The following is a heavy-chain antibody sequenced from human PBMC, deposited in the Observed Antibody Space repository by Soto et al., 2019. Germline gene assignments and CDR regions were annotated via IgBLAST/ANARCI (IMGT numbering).Heavy chain of an antibody. V-gene: IGHV1-18*01. J-gene: IGHJ6*02. Sequence: QVYLVQSGAEVKKPGASVKVSCKTSGYTFTSYSISWVRQAPGQGLEWMGWISTYNTNIYYAQTLQGRVTLTTETSTSTVYMELRTLRSDDTAIYYCARDDYYYGMDVWGQGTTVTVSS. CDR3: ARDDYYYGMDV. CDR2: ISTYNTNI. CDR1: GYTFTSYS.